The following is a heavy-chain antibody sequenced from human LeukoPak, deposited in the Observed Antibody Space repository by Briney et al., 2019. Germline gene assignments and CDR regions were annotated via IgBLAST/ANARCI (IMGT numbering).Heavy chain of an antibody. J-gene: IGHJ4*02. V-gene: IGHV4-61*08. CDR3: ARLPDLLCYFDY. CDR2: ISTSGST. D-gene: IGHD2/OR15-2a*01. CDR1: GGSVSSGAYY. Sequence: SETLSLTCTVSGGSVSSGAYYWSWIRQHPGKGLEWIGYISTSGSTNYNPSLKSRVTISVDTSKNEFSLKLRSVTAADTALYYCARLPDLLCYFDYWGQGTLVTVSS.